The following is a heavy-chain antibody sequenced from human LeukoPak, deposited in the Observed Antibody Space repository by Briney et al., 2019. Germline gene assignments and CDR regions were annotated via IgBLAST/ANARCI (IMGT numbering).Heavy chain of an antibody. D-gene: IGHD2-2*01. J-gene: IGHJ5*02. CDR3: ARARGPNCSSTSCYSLDP. V-gene: IGHV4-34*01. CDR1: GGSFSGYY. Sequence: SETLSLTCAVYGGSFSGYYWSWIRLPPGKGLEWIGEINHSGSTNYNPSLKSRVTISVDTSKNQFSLKLSSVTAADTAVYYCARARGPNCSSTSCYSLDPWGQGTLVTVSS. CDR2: INHSGST.